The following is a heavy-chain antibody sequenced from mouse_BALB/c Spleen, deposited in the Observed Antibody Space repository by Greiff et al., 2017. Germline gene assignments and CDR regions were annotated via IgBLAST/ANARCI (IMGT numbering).Heavy chain of an antibody. CDR3: ARSWGRDYAMDY. D-gene: IGHD3-3*01. CDR2: IYPGNVNT. CDR1: GYTFTSYY. J-gene: IGHJ4*01. Sequence: QVTLKVSGPELVKPGASVRISCKASGYTFTSYYIHWVKQRPGQGLEWIGWIYPGNVNTKYNEKFKGKATLTADKSSSTAYMQLSSLTSEDSAVYFCARSWGRDYAMDYWGQGTSVTVSS. V-gene: IGHV1S56*01.